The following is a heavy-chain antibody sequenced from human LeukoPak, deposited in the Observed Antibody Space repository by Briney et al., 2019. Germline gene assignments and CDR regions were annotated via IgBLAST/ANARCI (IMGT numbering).Heavy chain of an antibody. CDR2: IYTSGST. CDR3: ARIGGTFYFHYHMDV. Sequence: SETLSLTCAVYGGSFSGYYWSWIRQPAGKGLEWIGRIYTSGSTNYNPSLKSRVTMSVDTSKNQFSLKLSSVTAADTAVYYCARIGGTFYFHYHMDVWGKGTTVTVSS. V-gene: IGHV4-59*10. J-gene: IGHJ6*03. CDR1: GGSFSGYY.